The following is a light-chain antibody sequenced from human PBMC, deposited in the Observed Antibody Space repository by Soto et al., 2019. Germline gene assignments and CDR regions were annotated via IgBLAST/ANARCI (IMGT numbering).Light chain of an antibody. J-gene: IGKJ1*01. Sequence: QMIQSRSSLSASVLDRVTITCRASQSISSWFAWYQPPPGKAPKLLIYDASSSESGVPSRLSGSGSGTEFTLPISSLQPDDSATYYCQQYNSYWTFGQGTKVDIK. CDR3: QQYNSYWT. CDR1: QSISSW. CDR2: DAS. V-gene: IGKV1-5*01.